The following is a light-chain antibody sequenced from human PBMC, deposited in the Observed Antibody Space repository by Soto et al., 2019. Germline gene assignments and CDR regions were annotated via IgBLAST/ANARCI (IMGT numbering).Light chain of an antibody. V-gene: IGKV3-20*01. CDR2: GTS. J-gene: IGKJ2*01. CDR3: QQFGGSPPYT. CDR1: QSVSSSY. Sequence: EIVLTQSPGTLSLSPGERATLSCRASQSVSSSYLAWYQQKPGQAPRLLIHGTSSRATGIPDRFSGSRSGTDFTLTISRLEPEDFAVYYCQQFGGSPPYTFGQGTKLDIK.